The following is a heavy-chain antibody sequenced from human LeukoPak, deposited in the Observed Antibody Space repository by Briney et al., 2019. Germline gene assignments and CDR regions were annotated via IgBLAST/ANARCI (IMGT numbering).Heavy chain of an antibody. Sequence: GGSLRLSCAASGFTFRNYWMGWVRQAPGKGLEWVSAISGSGGSTYYADSVKGRFTISRDNSKNTLYLQMNSLRAEDTAVYYCARQWLVTESFDYWGQGTLVTVSS. CDR1: GFTFRNYW. D-gene: IGHD6-19*01. CDR2: ISGSGGST. J-gene: IGHJ4*02. CDR3: ARQWLVTESFDY. V-gene: IGHV3-23*01.